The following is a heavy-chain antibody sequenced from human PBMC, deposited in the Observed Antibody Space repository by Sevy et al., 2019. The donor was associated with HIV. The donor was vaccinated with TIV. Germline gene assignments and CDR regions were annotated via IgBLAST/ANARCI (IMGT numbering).Heavy chain of an antibody. J-gene: IGHJ4*02. CDR3: ARKFGY. V-gene: IGHV3-48*02. CDR2: TSSSGTTI. Sequence: GGSLRLSCAASGFTFSNFGMNWVRQAPGKGLEWVSYTSSSGTTIYYADSVKGRFTISRDNAKNSLYLQMNSLRDEETAVYYCARKFGYWGQGTLVTVSS. CDR1: GFTFSNFG. D-gene: IGHD3-10*01.